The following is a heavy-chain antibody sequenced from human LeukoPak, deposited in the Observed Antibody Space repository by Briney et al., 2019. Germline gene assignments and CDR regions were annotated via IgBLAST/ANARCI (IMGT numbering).Heavy chain of an antibody. J-gene: IGHJ4*02. CDR3: AKVARYSGSYLFDY. CDR2: ISWNSGSI. CDR1: GFTFDDYA. D-gene: IGHD1-26*01. Sequence: PGGSLRLSCAASGFTFDDYAMHWVRQAPGKGLEWVSGISWNSGSIGYADSVKGRFTISRDNAKNSLYLRMNSLRAEDTALYYCAKVARYSGSYLFDYWGQGTLVTVSS. V-gene: IGHV3-9*01.